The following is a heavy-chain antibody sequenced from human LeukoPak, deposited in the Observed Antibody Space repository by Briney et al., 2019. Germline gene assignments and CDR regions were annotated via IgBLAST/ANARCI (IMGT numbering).Heavy chain of an antibody. CDR2: IYTSVNT. CDR3: ARDCNRTYCYDY. D-gene: IGHD2/OR15-2a*01. Sequence: PSETLSLTCTVSGGSISSGSYYWSWIRQPAGKGLEWIGRIYTSVNTNYNPSLKSRVSISVVTSKNQFSLQLSSVTAADTAVYYCARDCNRTYCYDYWGQGTLVTVSS. CDR1: GGSISSGSYY. V-gene: IGHV4-61*02. J-gene: IGHJ4*02.